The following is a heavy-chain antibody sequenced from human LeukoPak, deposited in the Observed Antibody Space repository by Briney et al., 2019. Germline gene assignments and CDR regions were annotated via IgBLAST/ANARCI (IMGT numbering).Heavy chain of an antibody. Sequence: SQTLSLTCTVSGGSISSGGYYWSWIRQPPGKGLEWIGYIYHSGSTYYNPSLKSRVTISVDRSKNQFSLKLSSVTAADTAVYYCARVRVRLLEWLHFDYWGQGTLVTVSS. J-gene: IGHJ4*02. V-gene: IGHV4-30-2*01. CDR2: IYHSGST. D-gene: IGHD3-3*01. CDR1: GGSISSGGYY. CDR3: ARVRVRLLEWLHFDY.